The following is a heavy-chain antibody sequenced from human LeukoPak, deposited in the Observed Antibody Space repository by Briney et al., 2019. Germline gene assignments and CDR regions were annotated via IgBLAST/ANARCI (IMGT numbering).Heavy chain of an antibody. CDR3: ARVYTDSGTNAPPDNWFDP. CDR2: INAGNGNT. V-gene: IGHV1-3*01. D-gene: IGHD3-10*01. CDR1: GYTFTSYA. J-gene: IGHJ5*02. Sequence: ASVKVSCKASGYTFTSYAMHWVRQAPGQRLEWMGWINAGNGNTKYSQKFQGRVTITRDTSASTAYMELSSLRSENTAVYYCARVYTDSGTNAPPDNWFDPWGQGTLVTVSS.